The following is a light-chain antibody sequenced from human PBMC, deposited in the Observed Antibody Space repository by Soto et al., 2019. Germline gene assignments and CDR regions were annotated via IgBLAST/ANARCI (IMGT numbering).Light chain of an antibody. CDR3: QQLNSYPQP. Sequence: EIQMSQSPSSLSAYVGDRVTITCQASRGISSYLAWYQQKPGKPPKLLVYSASTLQSGVPSRFSGSGSGPDFTLTISSLQPEDSATYFCQQLNSYPQPFGQGRRPEN. CDR1: RGISSY. J-gene: IGKJ5*01. V-gene: IGKV1-9*01. CDR2: SAS.